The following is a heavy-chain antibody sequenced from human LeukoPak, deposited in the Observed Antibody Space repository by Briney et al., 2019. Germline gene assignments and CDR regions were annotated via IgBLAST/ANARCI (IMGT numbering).Heavy chain of an antibody. V-gene: IGHV3-74*01. J-gene: IGHJ4*02. CDR3: ACHGGHGLY. CDR1: GFTFNTYW. D-gene: IGHD5-12*01. Sequence: QAGGSLRLSCTASGFTFNTYWMYWVRQAPEKGLVWVSQITNDGTTTTYADFVKGRFTISRDNARDTLYLEMDDLRVDDTAVYYCACHGGHGLYWGQGILVTVSS. CDR2: ITNDGTTT.